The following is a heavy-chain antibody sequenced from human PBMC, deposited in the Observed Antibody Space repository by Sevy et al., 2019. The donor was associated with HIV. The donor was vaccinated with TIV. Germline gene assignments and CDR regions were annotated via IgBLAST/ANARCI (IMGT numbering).Heavy chain of an antibody. CDR2: IITVGDT. Sequence: GGSLRLSCAASGFTFSIYDMHWVRQATGKGLEWVSAIITVGDTYYPGSVKGRFTISRENAKNSLYLQMNSLRAGDTAVYYCARGALSGSYGGPLDYLGQGTLVTVSS. D-gene: IGHD1-26*01. V-gene: IGHV3-13*01. CDR3: ARGALSGSYGGPLDY. J-gene: IGHJ4*02. CDR1: GFTFSIYD.